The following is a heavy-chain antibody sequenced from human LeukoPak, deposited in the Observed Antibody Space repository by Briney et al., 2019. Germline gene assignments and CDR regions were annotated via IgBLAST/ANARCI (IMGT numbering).Heavy chain of an antibody. CDR1: GFTFSSYA. V-gene: IGHV3-23*01. D-gene: IGHD5-24*01. CDR2: IKTDGSSA. CDR3: AKGGPQFFDY. J-gene: IGHJ4*02. Sequence: PGGSLRLSCAASGFTFSSYAMSWVRQAPGKGLVWVSRIKTDGSSATYADSVKGRFTISRDNSKSTLYLQMNSLRVEDTAIYYCAKGGPQFFDYWGQGTLVTVSS.